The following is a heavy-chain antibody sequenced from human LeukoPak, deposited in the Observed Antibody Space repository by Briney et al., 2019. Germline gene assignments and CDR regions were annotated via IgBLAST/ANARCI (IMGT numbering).Heavy chain of an antibody. J-gene: IGHJ5*02. D-gene: IGHD6-19*01. Sequence: PSETLSLTCAVYGGSFSGYYWSWIRQPPGKGLEWIGEINHSGSTNYNPSLKSRVTISVDTSKNQFSLKLSSVTAADTAVYYCARGVGQWLVRQGRTYNWFDPWGQGTLGTVSS. CDR2: INHSGST. CDR3: ARGVGQWLVRQGRTYNWFDP. V-gene: IGHV4-34*01. CDR1: GGSFSGYY.